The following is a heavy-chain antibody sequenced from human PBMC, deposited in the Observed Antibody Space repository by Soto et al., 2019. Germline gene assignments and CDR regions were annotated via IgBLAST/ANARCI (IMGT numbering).Heavy chain of an antibody. CDR1: GFTFSSYS. D-gene: IGHD2-2*01. V-gene: IGHV3-48*02. CDR2: ISSSSSTI. J-gene: IGHJ6*02. CDR3: ARDPRYCSSTSCYFAASTRNYYYYGMDV. Sequence: GGSLRLSCAASGFTFSSYSMNWVRQAPGKGLEWVSYISSSSSTIYYADSVKGRFTISRDNAKNSLYLQMNSLRDEDTAVYYCARDPRYCSSTSCYFAASTRNYYYYGMDVWGQGTTGTVSS.